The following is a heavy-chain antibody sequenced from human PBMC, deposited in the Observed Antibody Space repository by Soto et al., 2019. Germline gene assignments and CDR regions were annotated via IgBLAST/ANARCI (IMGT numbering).Heavy chain of an antibody. J-gene: IGHJ5*02. CDR2: IIPMFGTA. CDR3: ARGVVVVAASQLGWFDP. V-gene: IGHV1-69*13. D-gene: IGHD2-15*01. CDR1: GGTFSRDA. Sequence: GASVKVSCKASGGTFSRDAISWVRQAPGQGLEWMGGIIPMFGTAKYVQKFQGRLTITADESTTTAYMELRSLRCDDTAVYYCARGVVVVAASQLGWFDPWGQGTLVTVSS.